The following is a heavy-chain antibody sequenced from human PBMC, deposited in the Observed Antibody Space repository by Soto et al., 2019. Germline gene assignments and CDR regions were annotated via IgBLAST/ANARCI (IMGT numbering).Heavy chain of an antibody. V-gene: IGHV3-48*01. J-gene: IGHJ6*03. CDR1: GFTFSSYS. CDR3: ASRQDYYYYYMDV. CDR2: ISSSSSTI. Sequence: GGSLRLSCAASGFTFSSYSMNWVRQAPGKGLEWVSYISSSSSTIYYADSVKGRFTISRDNAKNSLYLQMNSLRAEDTAVYYCASRQDYYYYYMDVWGKGTTVTVSS.